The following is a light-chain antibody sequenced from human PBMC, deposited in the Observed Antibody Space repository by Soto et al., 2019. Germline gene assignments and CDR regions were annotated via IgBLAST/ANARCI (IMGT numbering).Light chain of an antibody. J-gene: IGKJ2*01. CDR3: QQYYSTPQT. V-gene: IGKV4-1*01. CDR2: WAS. CDR1: RSLLSSSNNKNY. Sequence: DIVMTQSPDSLAVSLGERATINCQSSRSLLSSSNNKNYLAWYQHKPGQPPKLLIYWASTRESGVPDRFSGSGSGTDFTLTISSLQAEDVAVYYCQQYYSTPQTFGQGTKLEIK.